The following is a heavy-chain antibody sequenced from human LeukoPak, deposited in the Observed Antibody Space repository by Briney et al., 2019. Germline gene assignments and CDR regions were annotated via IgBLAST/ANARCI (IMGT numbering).Heavy chain of an antibody. CDR3: ARVGSGRYNYGYSLVY. CDR2: IYHRGST. Sequence: SGTLSLTSAHSGGSLSSSNWWSWARQPPGKGLEWIGEIYHRGSTNYNPSLKSRVTISVDESKNQFSLTLSSVTAADTAVYYCARVGSGRYNYGYSLVYWGQGTLVTVSS. V-gene: IGHV4-4*02. D-gene: IGHD5-18*01. J-gene: IGHJ4*02. CDR1: GGSLSSSNW.